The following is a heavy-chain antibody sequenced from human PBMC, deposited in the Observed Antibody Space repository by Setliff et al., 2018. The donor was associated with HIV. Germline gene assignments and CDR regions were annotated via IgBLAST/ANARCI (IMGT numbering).Heavy chain of an antibody. J-gene: IGHJ6*03. V-gene: IGHV3-7*01. Sequence: GGSLRLSCAASGFSFSSYWMSWVRQAPGKGLEWVANIKQDGSQKFYVDSVKGRFTISRDNAKNSLYLQMNGLRAEDTAVYYCARGGGQYCSGGSCSSRFHYYYYYMDVWGKGTTVTVSS. CDR3: ARGGGQYCSGGSCSSRFHYYYYYMDV. CDR1: GFSFSSYW. D-gene: IGHD2-15*01. CDR2: IKQDGSQK.